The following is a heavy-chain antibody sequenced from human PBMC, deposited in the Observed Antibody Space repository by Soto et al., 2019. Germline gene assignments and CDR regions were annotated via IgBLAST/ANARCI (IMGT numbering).Heavy chain of an antibody. CDR2: IYHSGAT. CDR1: RFSVTNNKY. CDR3: ARDSRYCTDGGCSIRRDAFDV. Sequence: QAQLQESGPGLVRPSGTLSLTCTVSRFSVTNNKYWNWVRQSPGKALEWIGEIYHSGATYYNPSLRGRASIAIDKSKNQTSLNLTSVTAADTAVYYCARDSRYCTDGGCSIRRDAFDVWGEGTLVAVSS. V-gene: IGHV4-4*02. D-gene: IGHD2-15*01. J-gene: IGHJ3*01.